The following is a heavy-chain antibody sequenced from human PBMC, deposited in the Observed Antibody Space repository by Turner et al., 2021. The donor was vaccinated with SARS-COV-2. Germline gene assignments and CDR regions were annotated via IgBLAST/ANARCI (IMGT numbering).Heavy chain of an antibody. CDR1: GYTFTNYD. CDR3: ARLHGHCTSTSCYWDYYFGMDV. CDR2: MTPNSGNT. J-gene: IGHJ6*02. D-gene: IGHD2-2*01. Sequence: QVQLVQSGAEVKKPGASVKVSCKASGYTFTNYDINWVRQATGQGLEWMGWMTPNSGNTCYAQKFPGRVTMTRDTSISTAYMELSSLRSEDTAVYYCARLHGHCTSTSCYWDYYFGMDVWGQGTTVTVSS. V-gene: IGHV1-8*01.